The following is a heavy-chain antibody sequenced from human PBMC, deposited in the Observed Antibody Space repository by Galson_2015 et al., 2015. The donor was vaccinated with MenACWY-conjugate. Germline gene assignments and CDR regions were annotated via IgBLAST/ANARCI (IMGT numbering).Heavy chain of an antibody. CDR2: ISGSGDTT. Sequence: SLRLSCAASGFTFSDYAMTWGRQAPGRGLEWVSGISGSGDTTYYADPVKGRFAISRDNSKNTLSLLMNGLRAEDTGVYFCARNLYDPWYYFDHWGHGVLVTVSS. CDR1: GFTFSDYA. J-gene: IGHJ4*01. CDR3: ARNLYDPWYYFDH. V-gene: IGHV3-23*01. D-gene: IGHD1-14*01.